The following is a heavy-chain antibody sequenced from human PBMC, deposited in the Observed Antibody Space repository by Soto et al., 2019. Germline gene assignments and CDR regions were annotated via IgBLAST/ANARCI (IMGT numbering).Heavy chain of an antibody. CDR2: IYPGDSDT. CDR3: ARGYCSSTSCYHYGMDV. D-gene: IGHD2-2*01. CDR1: GYSFTSYW. Sequence: PRESLKISCKGSGYSFTSYWIGWVRQMPGKGLEWMGIIYPGDSDTRYSPSFQGQVTISADKSISTAYLQWSSLKASDTAMYYCARGYCSSTSCYHYGMDVWGQGTTVTVSS. V-gene: IGHV5-51*03. J-gene: IGHJ6*02.